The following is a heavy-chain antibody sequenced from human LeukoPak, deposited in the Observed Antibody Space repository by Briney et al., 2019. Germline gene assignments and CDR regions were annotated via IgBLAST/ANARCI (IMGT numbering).Heavy chain of an antibody. V-gene: IGHV3-15*01. CDR3: LAQYYFDY. Sequence: GGSLRLSCAASGLTFSNAWMSWVRQAPGKGLEWVGRIISKSDGGTTDYAAPVKDRFIISRDDSKGTLYLQLNSLRTDDTAVYYCLAQYYFDYWGRGTLVTVSS. J-gene: IGHJ4*02. CDR1: GLTFSNAW. CDR2: IISKSDGGTT. D-gene: IGHD5-24*01.